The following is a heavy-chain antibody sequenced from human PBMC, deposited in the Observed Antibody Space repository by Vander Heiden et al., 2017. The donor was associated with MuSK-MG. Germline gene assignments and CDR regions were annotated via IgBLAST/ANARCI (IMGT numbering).Heavy chain of an antibody. CDR3: ARESGIGLMVYAAFDI. CDR1: GFTFSSYW. V-gene: IGHV3-7*01. D-gene: IGHD2-8*01. Sequence: EVQLVESGGGLVQPGGSLRLSCAASGFTFSSYWMSWVRQAPGKGLEWVANIKQDGSEKYYVDSVKGRFTISRDNAKNSLYLQMNSLRAEDTAVYYCARESGIGLMVYAAFDIWGQGTMVTVSS. CDR2: IKQDGSEK. J-gene: IGHJ3*02.